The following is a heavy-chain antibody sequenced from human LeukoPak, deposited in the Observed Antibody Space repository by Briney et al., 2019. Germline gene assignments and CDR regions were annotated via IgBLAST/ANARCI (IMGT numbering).Heavy chain of an antibody. D-gene: IGHD4/OR15-4a*01. Sequence: GGPLRLSCAASGFIFDGYTKHCVREAPGKGLEGVSHLSGYGGTKYYAGCVKSRLTIDRDNIKHSLHQQINSLRAEDSALYYWAKDIPNYGGLDHWGEGALVSVSS. J-gene: IGHJ5*02. CDR2: LSGYGGTK. CDR3: AKDIPNYGGLDH. V-gene: IGHV3-43*01. CDR1: GFIFDGYT.